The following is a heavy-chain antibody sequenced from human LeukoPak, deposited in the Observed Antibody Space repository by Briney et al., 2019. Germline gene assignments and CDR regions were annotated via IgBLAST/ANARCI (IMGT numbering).Heavy chain of an antibody. CDR2: ISAYNGNT. Sequence: ASVKVSCKTSGYTFTNYGICWVRQAPGLGLEWMGWISAYNGNTNYAQKVQGRVTTTTDTSTSTAYMELRSLRFDDTAVYYCARDQSVRLLQTSSTYFKHVFAIWGQGSMVTVSS. D-gene: IGHD6-13*01. V-gene: IGHV1-18*01. J-gene: IGHJ3*02. CDR1: GYTFTNYG. CDR3: ARDQSVRLLQTSSTYFKHVFAI.